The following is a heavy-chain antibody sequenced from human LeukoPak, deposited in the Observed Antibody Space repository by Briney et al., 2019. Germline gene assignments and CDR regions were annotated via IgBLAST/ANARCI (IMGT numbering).Heavy chain of an antibody. Sequence: HAGGSLRLSCVASGFTFSSYWMTWVRQAPGKGLEWLANIKEDGSIQYYLDSVRGRFTISRDNAKTPVYLQLNSLRADDTAVYYCARDVWTGVAVSDYWGQGTLVTVSS. J-gene: IGHJ4*02. CDR3: ARDVWTGVAVSDY. CDR1: GFTFSSYW. D-gene: IGHD6-19*01. V-gene: IGHV3-7*01. CDR2: IKEDGSIQ.